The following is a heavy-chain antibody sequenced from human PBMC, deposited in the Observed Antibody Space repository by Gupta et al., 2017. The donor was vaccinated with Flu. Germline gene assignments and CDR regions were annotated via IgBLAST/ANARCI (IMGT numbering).Heavy chain of an antibody. V-gene: IGHV1-46*01. D-gene: IGHD5-18*01. CDR3: ARQGTSEGYSYGLRGDYYYYYMDV. Sequence: GIINPSGGSTSYAQKFQGRVTMTRDTSTSTVYMELSSLRSEDTAVYYCARQGTSEGYSYGLRGDYYYYYMDVWGKGTTVTVSS. CDR2: INPSGGST. J-gene: IGHJ6*03.